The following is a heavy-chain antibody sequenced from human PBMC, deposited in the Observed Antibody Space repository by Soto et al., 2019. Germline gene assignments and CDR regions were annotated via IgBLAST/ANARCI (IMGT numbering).Heavy chain of an antibody. J-gene: IGHJ5*02. V-gene: IGHV4-61*05. Sequence: LETLSLTCTVSGASVGRDTTYYWGWIRQPPGKGLEWIGYVYHRGATNYNPSLKSRVTISVDTSKNQFSLKLSSVAAADTAVYYCARGSLYRRGFRAAAGTDGDPEFDPWGQGTLVTVSS. CDR2: VYHRGAT. D-gene: IGHD6-13*01. CDR3: ARGSLYRRGFRAAAGTDGDPEFDP. CDR1: GASVGRDTTYY.